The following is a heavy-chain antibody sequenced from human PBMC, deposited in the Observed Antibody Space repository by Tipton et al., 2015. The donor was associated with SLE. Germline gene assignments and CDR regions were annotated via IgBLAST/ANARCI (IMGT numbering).Heavy chain of an antibody. CDR1: GGSISSYY. J-gene: IGHJ4*02. V-gene: IGHV4-59*08. CDR3: ARQDSGNYYPFDY. CDR2: IYYSGST. D-gene: IGHD1-26*01. Sequence: TLSLTCTVSGGSISSYYWSWIRRPPGKGLEWIGYIYYSGSTNYNPSLKSRVTISVDTSKNQFSLKLTSVTAADTAVYYCARQDSGNYYPFDYWGQGTLVTVSS.